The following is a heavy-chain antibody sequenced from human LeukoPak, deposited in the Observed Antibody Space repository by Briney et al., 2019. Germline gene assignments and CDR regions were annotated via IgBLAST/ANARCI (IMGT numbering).Heavy chain of an antibody. CDR2: IYYSGST. CDR3: ARDGFGAVAATEWASFNP. V-gene: IGHV4-59*12. Sequence: PSETLSLTCTVSGGSISSYYWSWIRQPPGKGLEWIGYIYYSGSTYYNPSLKSRVTMSVDTSKNQFSLKLSSVTAADTAVYYCARDGFGAVAATEWASFNPWGQGTLVTVSS. D-gene: IGHD6-19*01. J-gene: IGHJ5*02. CDR1: GGSISSYY.